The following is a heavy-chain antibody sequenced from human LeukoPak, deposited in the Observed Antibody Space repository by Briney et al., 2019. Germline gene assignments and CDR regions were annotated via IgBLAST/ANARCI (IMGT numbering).Heavy chain of an antibody. J-gene: IGHJ4*01. D-gene: IGHD1-1*01. CDR1: GGSFRGYY. CDR3: ARAPLAQLERRRVKNMDFDD. CDR2: INHSGST. Sequence: PSETLALTCAFYGGSFRGYYWSWIRQPPGKGLEWIGEINHSGSTNYHPSLKSRVTISVDTSKNQFFLKLSPLTAAEPAGFYCARAPLAQLERRRVKNMDFDDWGHGALVTV. V-gene: IGHV4-34*01.